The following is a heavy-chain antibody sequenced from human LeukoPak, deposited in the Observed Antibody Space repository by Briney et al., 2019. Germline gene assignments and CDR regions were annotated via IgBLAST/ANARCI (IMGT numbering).Heavy chain of an antibody. CDR3: ARGHEDYDSSGYYRFDC. D-gene: IGHD3-22*01. V-gene: IGHV4-31*03. Sequence: SETLSLTCTVSGGSIRSGGDYWSWIRQHPGKGLEWIGYIHYSESTYYNPSLRSRVTISVDTSKNQFSLKLNSVTAADTAVYFCARGHEDYDSSGYYRFDCWGQGTLVTVSS. CDR2: IHYSEST. J-gene: IGHJ4*02. CDR1: GGSIRSGGDY.